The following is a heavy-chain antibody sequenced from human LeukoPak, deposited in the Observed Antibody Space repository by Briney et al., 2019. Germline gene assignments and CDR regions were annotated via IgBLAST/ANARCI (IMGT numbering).Heavy chain of an antibody. D-gene: IGHD3-9*01. Sequence: GASLRLSCAASGFTFSSYWMSWVRQAPGKGLEWVANIKQDGSEKYYVDSVKGRFTISRDNAKNSLYLQMNRLRAEDTAVYYCARIKRRTYYDILTGYYFDYWGQGTLVTVSS. J-gene: IGHJ4*02. CDR2: IKQDGSEK. CDR1: GFTFSSYW. V-gene: IGHV3-7*03. CDR3: ARIKRRTYYDILTGYYFDY.